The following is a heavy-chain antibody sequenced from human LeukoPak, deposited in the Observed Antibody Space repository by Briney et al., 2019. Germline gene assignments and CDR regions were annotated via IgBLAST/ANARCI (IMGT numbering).Heavy chain of an antibody. CDR2: IIPILGIA. V-gene: IGHV1-69*04. CDR3: ASQGPSSSCDY. D-gene: IGHD6-13*01. Sequence: EASVKVSCKASGGTFSNYAISWVRQAPGQGLEWMGRIIPILGIANYAQKFQGRVTITADKSTSTAYMELSSLRSEDTAVYFCASQGPSSSCDYWGQGTLVTVSS. CDR1: GGTFSNYA. J-gene: IGHJ4*02.